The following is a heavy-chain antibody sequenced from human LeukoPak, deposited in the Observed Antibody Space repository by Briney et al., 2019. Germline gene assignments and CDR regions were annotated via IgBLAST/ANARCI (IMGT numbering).Heavy chain of an antibody. D-gene: IGHD4-23*01. CDR1: GYSFSTYW. Sequence: GESLKISCKGSGYSFSTYWIGWVRQMPGKGPEWMGIIYPGDSDTRYSPSFQGLVTISADKSISTAYLQWSSLKASDTAMYYCVRPLNGGNVYWGQGTLVTVSS. J-gene: IGHJ4*02. CDR3: VRPLNGGNVY. CDR2: IYPGDSDT. V-gene: IGHV5-51*01.